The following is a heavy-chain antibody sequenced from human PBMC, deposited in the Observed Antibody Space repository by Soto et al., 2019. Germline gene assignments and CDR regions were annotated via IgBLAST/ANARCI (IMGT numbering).Heavy chain of an antibody. D-gene: IGHD6-6*01. CDR3: ARGRKSSSSLSRNYYYYYMDV. CDR2: INHSGST. CDR1: GGSFSGYY. V-gene: IGHV4-34*01. J-gene: IGHJ6*03. Sequence: QVQLQQWGAGLLKPSETLSLTCAVYGGSFSGYYWSWIRQPPGKGLEWIGEINHSGSTNYNPSLKSRVTISVDTSKNQFSLKLSSVTAADTAVYYCARGRKSSSSLSRNYYYYYMDVWGKGTTVTVSS.